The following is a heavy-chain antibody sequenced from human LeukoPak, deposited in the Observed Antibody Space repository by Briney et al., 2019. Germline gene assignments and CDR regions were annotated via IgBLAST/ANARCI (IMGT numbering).Heavy chain of an antibody. Sequence: SETLSLTRAVYGGSFSGYYWSWIRQPPGKGLEWIGEINHSGSTNYNPSLKSRVTISVDTSKNQFSLKLSSVTAADTAVYYCARAAMVDCSSTSCSFNWLDPWGQGTLVTVSS. D-gene: IGHD2-2*01. CDR1: GGSFSGYY. CDR3: ARAAMVDCSSTSCSFNWLDP. J-gene: IGHJ5*02. CDR2: INHSGST. V-gene: IGHV4-34*01.